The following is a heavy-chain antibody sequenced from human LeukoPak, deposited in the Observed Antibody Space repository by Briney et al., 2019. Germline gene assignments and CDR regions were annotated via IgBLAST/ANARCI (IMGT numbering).Heavy chain of an antibody. CDR1: GYSISSGYY. CDR3: ASSVYDILTGYYSTFDY. Sequence: SETLSLTCAVSGYSISSGYYWGWIRQPPGKGLEWIGGIYHSGSTYYNPSLKSRVTISVDTSKNQFSLKLSSVTAADTAVYYCASSVYDILTGYYSTFDYWGQGTLVTVSS. CDR2: IYHSGST. D-gene: IGHD3-9*01. J-gene: IGHJ4*02. V-gene: IGHV4-38-2*01.